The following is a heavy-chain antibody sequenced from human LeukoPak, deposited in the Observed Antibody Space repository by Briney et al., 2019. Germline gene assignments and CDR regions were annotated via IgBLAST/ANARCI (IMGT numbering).Heavy chain of an antibody. J-gene: IGHJ4*02. V-gene: IGHV3-30*04. Sequence: GGSLRLSCAASGFTFSTHAMHWVRQAPDKGLQWVAVISHDERTKSYADSVKGRFTISRDDPKNTLYLQMSSLRTEDTAVYYCTRGPNLYGSGRVYWGQGTLVTVSS. CDR3: TRGPNLYGSGRVY. D-gene: IGHD3-10*01. CDR1: GFTFSTHA. CDR2: ISHDERTK.